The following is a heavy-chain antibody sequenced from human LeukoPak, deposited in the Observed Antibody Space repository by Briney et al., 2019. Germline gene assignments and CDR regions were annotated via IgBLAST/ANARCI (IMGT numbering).Heavy chain of an antibody. CDR1: GFTFSDFY. D-gene: IGHD1-14*01. J-gene: IGHJ4*02. V-gene: IGHV3-11*01. Sequence: GGSLRLSCAASGFTFSDFYMTWVRQAPGKGLEFISCISGSGAAIYYADSVKGRFTISRDYAKKSVYLQMKGLRADDTAVYYCAKNRRLLGDWGQGTLVTVSS. CDR2: ISGSGAAI. CDR3: AKNRRLLGD.